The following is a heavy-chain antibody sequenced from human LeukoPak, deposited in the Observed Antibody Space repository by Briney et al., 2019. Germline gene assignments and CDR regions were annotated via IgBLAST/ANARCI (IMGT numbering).Heavy chain of an antibody. CDR2: ISAYNGNT. J-gene: IGHJ4*02. CDR3: ARELGEITFGGVIVALNY. D-gene: IGHD3-16*02. Sequence: ASVKVSCKASGYTFTSYGISWVRQAPGQGLEWMGWISAYNGNTNYAQKLQGRVTMTTDTSTSTAYMELRSLRSDDTAVYYCARELGEITFGGVIVALNYWGQGTLVTVSS. V-gene: IGHV1-18*01. CDR1: GYTFTSYG.